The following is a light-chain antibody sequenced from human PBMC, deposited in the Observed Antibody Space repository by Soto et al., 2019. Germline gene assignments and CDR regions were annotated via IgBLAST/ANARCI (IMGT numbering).Light chain of an antibody. CDR1: QSISTW. CDR2: AAS. V-gene: IGKV1-5*01. Sequence: IQMTQSPSTLSASVGDRVTITCRASQSISTWLAWYQQKPGKAPKLLIYAASTLQSGVPSRFSGSGSGTEFTLTISSLQPEDFATYYCQQLNSYLTTFGQGTRLEIK. J-gene: IGKJ5*01. CDR3: QQLNSYLTT.